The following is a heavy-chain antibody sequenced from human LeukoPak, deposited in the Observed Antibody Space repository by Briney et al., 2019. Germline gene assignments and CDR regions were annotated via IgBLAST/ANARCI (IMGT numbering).Heavy chain of an antibody. Sequence: GGSLRLSCAASGFTFSSYGMHWVRQAPGKGLEWVAFIRYDGSNKYYADSVKGRFTISRDNSKNTLYLQMNSLRAEDTAVYYCAKFKYSSGWYFDYWGQGTLVTVSS. CDR2: IRYDGSNK. V-gene: IGHV3-30*02. CDR1: GFTFSSYG. D-gene: IGHD6-19*01. J-gene: IGHJ4*02. CDR3: AKFKYSSGWYFDY.